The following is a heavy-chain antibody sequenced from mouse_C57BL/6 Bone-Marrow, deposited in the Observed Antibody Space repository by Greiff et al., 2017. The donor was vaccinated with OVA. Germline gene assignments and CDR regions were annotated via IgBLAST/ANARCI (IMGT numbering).Heavy chain of an antibody. Sequence: QVQLQQSGAELVRPGTSVKVSCKASGYAFTNYLLEWVKQRPGQGLEWIGVINPGSGGTNYNEKFKGKATLTADKSSSTAYMQLSSLTSEDSAVYFCASGDGFAYWGQGTLVTVSA. CDR3: ASGDGFAY. D-gene: IGHD3-3*01. CDR2: INPGSGGT. V-gene: IGHV1-54*01. CDR1: GYAFTNYL. J-gene: IGHJ3*01.